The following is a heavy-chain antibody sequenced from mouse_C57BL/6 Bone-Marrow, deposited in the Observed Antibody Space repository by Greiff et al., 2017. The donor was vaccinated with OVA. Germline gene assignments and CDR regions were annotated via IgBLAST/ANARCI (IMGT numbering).Heavy chain of an antibody. CDR3: AREGITTVVATNFDY. CDR2: IDPSDSYT. V-gene: IGHV1-50*01. CDR1: GYTFTSYW. J-gene: IGHJ2*01. Sequence: QVQLQQPGAELVKPGASVKLSCKASGYTFTSYWMQWVKQRPGQGLEWIGEIDPSDSYTNYNQKFKGKATLTVDTSSNTAYMQLSSLTSEDSAVYYCAREGITTVVATNFDYWGQGTTLTVSS. D-gene: IGHD1-1*01.